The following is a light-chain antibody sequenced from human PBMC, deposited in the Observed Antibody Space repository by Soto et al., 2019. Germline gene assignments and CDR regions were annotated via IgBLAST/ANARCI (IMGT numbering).Light chain of an antibody. CDR2: AAS. Sequence: DIQLTPSPSFLSASVGDRVTITCRASQAISRSLVWYQQRPGKAPEVLIYAASSLQSGVPSRFSGSGSGTEFTLTIISLQPEDFATYYCQQVNNYPRTFGQGTRLDIK. CDR1: QAISRS. J-gene: IGKJ5*01. V-gene: IGKV1-9*01. CDR3: QQVNNYPRT.